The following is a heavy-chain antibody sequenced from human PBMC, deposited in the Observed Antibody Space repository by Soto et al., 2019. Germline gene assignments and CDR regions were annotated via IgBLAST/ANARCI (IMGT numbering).Heavy chain of an antibody. Sequence: GGSLRLSCAASGFTFTRYSMNWVRQAPGKGLEWVSSISSSSSYIYYADSVKGRFTVSRDNAKNSLYLQMNSLRAEDTAVYYCARVAYSGYDFYYYYYYGMDVWGQGTTVTVSS. CDR3: ARVAYSGYDFYYYYYYGMDV. D-gene: IGHD5-12*01. CDR2: ISSSSSYI. CDR1: GFTFTRYS. J-gene: IGHJ6*02. V-gene: IGHV3-21*01.